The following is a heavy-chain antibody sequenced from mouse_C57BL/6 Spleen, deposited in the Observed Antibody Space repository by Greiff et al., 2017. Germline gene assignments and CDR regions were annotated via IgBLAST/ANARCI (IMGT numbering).Heavy chain of an antibody. CDR1: GYTFTSYW. J-gene: IGHJ3*01. CDR2: IHPNSGST. V-gene: IGHV1-64*01. CDR3: ASDSDGHDGGAWFAY. D-gene: IGHD1-1*01. Sequence: QVQLQQPGAELVKPGASVKLSCKASGYTFTSYWMHWVKQRPGQGLEWIGMIHPNSGSTNYNEKFKSKATLTVDKSSSTAYMQLSSLTSEDSAVYDCASDSDGHDGGAWFAYWGQGTLVTVSA.